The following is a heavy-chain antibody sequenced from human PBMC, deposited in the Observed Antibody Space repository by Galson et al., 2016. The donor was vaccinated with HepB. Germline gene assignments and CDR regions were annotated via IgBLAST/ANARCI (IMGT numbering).Heavy chain of an antibody. Sequence: SVKVSCKASGYTFAGYYMHWVRQAPGQGLEWMGWINPNSGGTNYAQKFQGRVTMTRATSISTAYMELSRLRYDDTAVYYCARAYCSVDSCYFYMDVWGKGTTVTVSS. CDR3: ARAYCSVDSCYFYMDV. CDR1: GYTFAGYY. CDR2: INPNSGGT. V-gene: IGHV1-2*02. J-gene: IGHJ6*03. D-gene: IGHD2-15*01.